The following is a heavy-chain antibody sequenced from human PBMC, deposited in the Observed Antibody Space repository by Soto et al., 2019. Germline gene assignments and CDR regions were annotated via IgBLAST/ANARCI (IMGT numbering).Heavy chain of an antibody. CDR1: GYTFTSYA. Sequence: SVKVSCKASGYTFTSYAMHWVRQAPGLGLEWMGRVNPIVSMSNYAQKFQGRVTITADKSTNTAYMQLSSLRSEDTAIYYCAASYGSGYRAFDYWGQGALVTVSS. D-gene: IGHD3-10*01. J-gene: IGHJ4*02. V-gene: IGHV1-69*04. CDR2: VNPIVSMS. CDR3: AASYGSGYRAFDY.